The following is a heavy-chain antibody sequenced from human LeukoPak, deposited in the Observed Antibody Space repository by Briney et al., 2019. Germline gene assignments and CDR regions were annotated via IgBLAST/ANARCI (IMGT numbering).Heavy chain of an antibody. D-gene: IGHD6-13*01. V-gene: IGHV3-7*01. Sequence: GGSLRLSCASSGFTFSTYWMSWVRQAPGKGLEWVAKVKPDGSQKDYVDSVKGRFTISRDNAKNSLYLQMNSLRAEDTAVYYCARDTQGGSWYSPERNAFDIWGQGTMVTVSS. CDR1: GFTFSTYW. J-gene: IGHJ3*02. CDR2: VKPDGSQK. CDR3: ARDTQGGSWYSPERNAFDI.